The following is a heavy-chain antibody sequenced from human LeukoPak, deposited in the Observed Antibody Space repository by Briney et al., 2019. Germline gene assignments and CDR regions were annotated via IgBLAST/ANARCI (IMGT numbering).Heavy chain of an antibody. CDR1: GGTFSSYA. CDR3: ASGANQYNWFDP. V-gene: IGHV1-69*13. J-gene: IGHJ5*02. D-gene: IGHD1-14*01. Sequence: SVKVSGKASGGTFSSYAISWVRQAPGQGLEWMGGIIPIFGTANYAQKFQGRVTITADESTSTAYMELSSLRSEDTAVYYCASGANQYNWFDPWGQGTLVTVSS. CDR2: IIPIFGTA.